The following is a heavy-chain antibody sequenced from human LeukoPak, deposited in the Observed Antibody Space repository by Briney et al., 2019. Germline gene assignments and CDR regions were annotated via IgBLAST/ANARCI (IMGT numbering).Heavy chain of an antibody. CDR2: ICYRWRT. D-gene: IGHD3-22*01. J-gene: IGHJ1*01. CDR1: GGSISSYY. CDR3: ARLKYYYDSSGYRAEYFQH. V-gene: IGHV4-59*01. Sequence: SETLSLTCTVSGGSISSYYWSWLRQPPGKGLEWLGYICYRWRTNYNPSLKSRVTISVYTSKNQFSLKLSSVTAADTAVYYCARLKYYYDSSGYRAEYFQHWGQGTLVTVSS.